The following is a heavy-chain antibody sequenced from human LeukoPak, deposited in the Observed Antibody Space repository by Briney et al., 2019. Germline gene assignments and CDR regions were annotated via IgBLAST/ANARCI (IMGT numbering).Heavy chain of an antibody. D-gene: IGHD6-13*01. J-gene: IGHJ4*02. Sequence: SETLSLTCAVYGGSFSGYYWSWIRQPPGKGLEWIGEINHSGSTNYNPSLKSRVTISVDTSKNQFSLKPSSVTAADTAVYYCASTGGSSWSAADYWGQGTLVTVSS. CDR3: ASTGGSSWSAADY. CDR1: GGSFSGYY. CDR2: INHSGST. V-gene: IGHV4-34*01.